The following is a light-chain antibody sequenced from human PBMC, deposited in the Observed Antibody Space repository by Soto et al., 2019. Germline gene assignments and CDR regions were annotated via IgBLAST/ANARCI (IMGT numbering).Light chain of an antibody. J-gene: IGLJ1*01. Sequence: QSVLTQPASVFGSPGQSITISCTGTSSDVGGYNYVSWYQQHPGKAPKLMIFDVTNRPSGVSNRFSGSKSGNTASLTISGLQAEDEADYYCSSYTSSTTHYVFGKGTKLTVL. V-gene: IGLV2-14*01. CDR2: DVT. CDR3: SSYTSSTTHYV. CDR1: SSDVGGYNY.